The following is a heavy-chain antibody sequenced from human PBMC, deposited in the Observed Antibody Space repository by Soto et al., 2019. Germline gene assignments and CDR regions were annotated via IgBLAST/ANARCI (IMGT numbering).Heavy chain of an antibody. CDR3: AKSRIQGWTKGLYDQ. J-gene: IGHJ4*02. V-gene: IGHV3-23*01. CDR1: GFTFSSYA. D-gene: IGHD5-18*01. CDR2: ISESGDST. Sequence: EVQLLDSGGRLVQPGGSLRLSCAASGFTFSSYAMSWVRQAPGKGLEWVSSISESGDSTSYAESVRGRFTISRDDSKNTLYLQMNRLRAEDTAVYSCAKSRIQGWTKGLYDQWGQGTLVTVSS.